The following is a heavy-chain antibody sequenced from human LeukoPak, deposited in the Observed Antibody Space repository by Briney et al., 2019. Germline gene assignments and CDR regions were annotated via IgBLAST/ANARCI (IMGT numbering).Heavy chain of an antibody. D-gene: IGHD1-14*01. CDR1: GGSLSGYY. V-gene: IGHV4-59*01. CDR2: IYYSGST. CDR3: AGLEPANYFDY. J-gene: IGHJ4*02. Sequence: SGTLSLTCTVSGGSLSGYYWSWIRQPPGKGLEWIGYIYYSGSTNYNPSLKSRVTISVDTSKNQFSLKLSSVTAADPAVYYCAGLEPANYFDYWGQGTLVTVSS.